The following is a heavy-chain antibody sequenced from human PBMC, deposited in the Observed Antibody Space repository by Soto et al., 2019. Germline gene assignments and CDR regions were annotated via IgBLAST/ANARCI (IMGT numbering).Heavy chain of an antibody. D-gene: IGHD2-2*01. CDR1: GYTFTSYA. CDR2: INAGNGNT. J-gene: IGHJ5*02. Sequence: ASVKVSCKASGYTFTSYAMHWVRQAPGQRLEWMGWINAGNGNTKYSQKFQGRVTITRDTSASTAYMELSSLRSEDTAVYYCARAGYCISTSCLTWFDPWGQGTLVTVSS. V-gene: IGHV1-3*01. CDR3: ARAGYCISTSCLTWFDP.